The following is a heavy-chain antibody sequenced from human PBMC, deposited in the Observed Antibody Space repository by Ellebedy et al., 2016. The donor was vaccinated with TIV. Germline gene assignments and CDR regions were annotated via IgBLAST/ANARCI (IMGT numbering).Heavy chain of an antibody. CDR3: TRGGTKGGYTWFDP. CDR2: MNPKSGDT. V-gene: IGHV1-8*01. CDR1: GYTFTNYT. D-gene: IGHD5-18*01. Sequence: ASVKVSCKASGYTFTNYTINWVRQASGHGLEWMGWMNPKSGDTGYAQNFRDRVTMTGNTPMNTAYLDLTSLRFEETAVYYCTRGGTKGGYTWFDPWGQGTLVIVSS. J-gene: IGHJ5*02.